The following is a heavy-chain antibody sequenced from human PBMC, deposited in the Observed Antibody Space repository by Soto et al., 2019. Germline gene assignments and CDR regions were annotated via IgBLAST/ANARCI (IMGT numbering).Heavy chain of an antibody. CDR2: INHSGNT. D-gene: IGHD3-10*01. CDR1: GGSFSGYY. CDR3: ASNSSGSPSWFDP. Sequence: SETLSLTCAVYGGSFSGYYWSWIRQPPGKGLEWIGEINHSGNTNYNPSLKSRVTISVDTSKNQFSLKLSSVTAADTAVYYCASNSSGSPSWFDPWGQGTLVTVSS. V-gene: IGHV4-34*01. J-gene: IGHJ5*02.